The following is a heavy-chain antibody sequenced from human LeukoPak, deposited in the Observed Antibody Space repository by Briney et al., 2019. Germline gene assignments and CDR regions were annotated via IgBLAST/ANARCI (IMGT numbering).Heavy chain of an antibody. D-gene: IGHD2-15*01. V-gene: IGHV3-74*01. J-gene: IGHJ6*03. Sequence: GGSLRLSCAASGFTFTSHWMHWVRQTPGKELVWVSRINSDGSSTNYADSVEGRFTISRDNAKNTVHLQMNSLRADDTSVYYCARDRYYYYMDVWGKGTTVTVSS. CDR3: ARDRYYYYMDV. CDR1: GFTFTSHW. CDR2: INSDGSST.